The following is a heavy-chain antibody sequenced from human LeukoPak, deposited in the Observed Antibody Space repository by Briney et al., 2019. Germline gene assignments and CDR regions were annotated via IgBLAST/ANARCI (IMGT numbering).Heavy chain of an antibody. CDR2: IGASGGNT. D-gene: IGHD6-6*01. J-gene: IGHJ4*02. Sequence: PGGSLRLSCAASGFTFSSYAMSWVRQAPGKGLEWVSGIGASGGNTYYADSVKGRFTISRDNSKNTLHLQMNSLRVEDTAVYYCAKDPYSSSTYFEYWGQGTLVTVSS. CDR3: AKDPYSSSTYFEY. V-gene: IGHV3-23*01. CDR1: GFTFSSYA.